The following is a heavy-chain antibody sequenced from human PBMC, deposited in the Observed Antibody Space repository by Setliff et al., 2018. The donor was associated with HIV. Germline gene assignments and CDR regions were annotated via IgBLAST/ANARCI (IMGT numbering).Heavy chain of an antibody. D-gene: IGHD3-3*01. V-gene: IGHV3-11*01. CDR3: ARDSRPRSGFWVSDYYYYMGV. CDR2: ISSGGTIL. J-gene: IGHJ6*03. CDR1: GFIFSEHY. Sequence: GGSLRLSCAASGFIFSEHYMSWIRQAPGKGLEWVSYISSGGTILHYADSVKGRFTISRGNAKNSLYLQMNSLRAEDTAVYYCARDSRPRSGFWVSDYYYYMGVWGKGTTVTVSS.